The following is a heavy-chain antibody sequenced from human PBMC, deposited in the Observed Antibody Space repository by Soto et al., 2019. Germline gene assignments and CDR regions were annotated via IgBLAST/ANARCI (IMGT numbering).Heavy chain of an antibody. CDR3: ARHSLALRKNNWFDP. Sequence: SVACTVSGDAIISSDFYCGWVRQPPGKGLEWIGSIFYLGSSYYNPSLKSRVTMSVDTSKNQFSLRLRSVTAADTALYFCARHSLALRKNNWFDPWGQGIMVTVYS. J-gene: IGHJ5*02. V-gene: IGHV4-39*01. D-gene: IGHD3-3*02. CDR1: GDAIISSDFY. CDR2: IFYLGSS.